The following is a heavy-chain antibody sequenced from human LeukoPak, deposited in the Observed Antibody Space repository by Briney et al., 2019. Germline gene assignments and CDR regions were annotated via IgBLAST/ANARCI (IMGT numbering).Heavy chain of an antibody. Sequence: GGSLRLSCAASGFTFSGHWMSWVRQAPGKGLEWVANINQGGSDKYYVDSVKGRFTISRDNAQSSLFLQMNSLRPDDTAIYYCARGGNYAPFDYWGQGALVAVSS. CDR3: ARGGNYAPFDY. CDR2: INQGGSDK. J-gene: IGHJ4*02. D-gene: IGHD1-26*01. V-gene: IGHV3-7*03. CDR1: GFTFSGHW.